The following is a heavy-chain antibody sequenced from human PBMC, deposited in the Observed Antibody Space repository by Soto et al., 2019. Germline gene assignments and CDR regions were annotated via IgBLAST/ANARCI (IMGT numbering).Heavy chain of an antibody. CDR3: AKGLRWLQLSSFDY. CDR2: ISYDGSNK. V-gene: IGHV3-30*18. J-gene: IGHJ4*02. D-gene: IGHD5-12*01. Sequence: GGSLRLSCAASGFTFSSYGMHLVRQAPGKGLEWVAVISYDGSNKYYADSVKGRFTISRDNSKNTLYLQMNSLRAEDTAVYYCAKGLRWLQLSSFDYWGQGTLVTVSS. CDR1: GFTFSSYG.